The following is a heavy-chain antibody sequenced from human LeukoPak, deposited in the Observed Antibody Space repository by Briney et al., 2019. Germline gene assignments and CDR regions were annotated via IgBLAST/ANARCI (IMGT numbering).Heavy chain of an antibody. Sequence: ASVKVSCKASGYTFTRYYIHWVRQAPGQGLEWMGLINPSGGSTNYAQKFQGRVTMTRDTSTSTVYMELSSLRSEDTAIYYCARDRTHYYESSGYYSRWEYWGQGTLVTVSS. V-gene: IGHV1-46*01. D-gene: IGHD3-22*01. CDR1: GYTFTRYY. J-gene: IGHJ4*02. CDR2: INPSGGST. CDR3: ARDRTHYYESSGYYSRWEY.